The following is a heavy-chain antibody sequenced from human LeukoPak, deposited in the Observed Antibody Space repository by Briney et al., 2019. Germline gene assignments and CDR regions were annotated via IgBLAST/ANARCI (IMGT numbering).Heavy chain of an antibody. CDR2: TYYSGRT. D-gene: IGHD6-6*01. CDR3: ARRSSSSGYFDY. V-gene: IGHV4-31*03. CDR1: GGSISSGGYY. Sequence: SQTLSLTCTVSGGSISSGGYYWSWIRQHPGKGLEWMGYTYYSGRTYYNPSLESRVIISLDTSKNQFSLKLSSVTAADTAVYYCARRSSSSGYFDYWGQGTLVTVSS. J-gene: IGHJ4*02.